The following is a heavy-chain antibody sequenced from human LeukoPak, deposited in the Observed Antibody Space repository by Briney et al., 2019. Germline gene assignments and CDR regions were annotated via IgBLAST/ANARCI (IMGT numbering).Heavy chain of an antibody. CDR2: ITSRSDT. CDR3: ARDPAPDDS. D-gene: IGHD6-25*01. Sequence: PGGSLRLSCAASGFSFSTYAMNWVRQAPGKGLEWVSSITSRSDTYYADSVKGRFTISRDNAKSSLYLQMNSLRAEDTAVYYCARDPAPDDSWGQGTLVTVSS. CDR1: GFSFSTYA. V-gene: IGHV3-21*01. J-gene: IGHJ4*02.